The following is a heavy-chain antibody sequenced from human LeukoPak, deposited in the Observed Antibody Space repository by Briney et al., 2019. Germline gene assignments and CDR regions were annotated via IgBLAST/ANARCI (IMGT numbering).Heavy chain of an antibody. CDR1: GGSISSYY. J-gene: IGHJ5*02. V-gene: IGHV4-59*01. Sequence: PSETLSLTCTVSGGSISSYYWSWIRQPPGKGLEWIGYIYCSGSTNYNPSLKSRVTISVDTSKNQFSLKLSSVTAADTAVYYCAREGNYDFWSDQGWFDPWGQGTLVTVSS. D-gene: IGHD3-3*01. CDR2: IYCSGST. CDR3: AREGNYDFWSDQGWFDP.